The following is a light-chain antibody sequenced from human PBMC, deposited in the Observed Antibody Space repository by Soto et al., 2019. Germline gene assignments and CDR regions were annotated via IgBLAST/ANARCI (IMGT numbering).Light chain of an antibody. V-gene: IGKV3-15*01. Sequence: EIVMTQSPATLSVSPGERATLSCRASQSVSSNLAWYQQKPGQAPRLLIYGASTRATGIPVRFSGSGSGTEFTLTISSLQSEDSAVYYCQQYSNWPYTFGQGTKVDIK. J-gene: IGKJ2*01. CDR1: QSVSSN. CDR2: GAS. CDR3: QQYSNWPYT.